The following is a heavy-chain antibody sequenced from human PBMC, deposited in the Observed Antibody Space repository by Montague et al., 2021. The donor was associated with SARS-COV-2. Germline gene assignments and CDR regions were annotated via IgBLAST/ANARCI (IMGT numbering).Heavy chain of an antibody. CDR2: IYYSGST. CDR1: GGSISSSSYY. V-gene: IGHV4-39*01. J-gene: IGHJ3*02. CDR3: ARVPPYYYDSSGYYSGAFDI. D-gene: IGHD3-22*01. Sequence: SETLSLTCTVSGGSISSSSYYWGWIRQPPGKGLEWIGCIYYSGSTYYNPSLKSRVTISVDTSKNQFSLKLSSVTAADTAVYYCARVPPYYYDSSGYYSGAFDIWGQGTMVTVSS.